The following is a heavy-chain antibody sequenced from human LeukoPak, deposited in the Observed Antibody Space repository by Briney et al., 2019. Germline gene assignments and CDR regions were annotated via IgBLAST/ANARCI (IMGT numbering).Heavy chain of an antibody. D-gene: IGHD1-7*01. J-gene: IGHJ5*02. CDR2: INHSGST. CDR1: GGSFSGYF. CDR3: ARGAWNYWPNWFDP. V-gene: IGHV4-34*01. Sequence: TLSLTCAVYGGSFSGYFWTWIRQPPGKGLAWIGEINHSGSTNYNPSLKSRVTISVDTSKNQFSLKLSSVTAADTAVYYCARGAWNYWPNWFDPWGQRTLVTVSS.